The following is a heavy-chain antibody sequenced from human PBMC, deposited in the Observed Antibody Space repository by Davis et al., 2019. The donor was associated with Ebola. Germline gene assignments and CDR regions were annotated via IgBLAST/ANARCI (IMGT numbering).Heavy chain of an antibody. D-gene: IGHD3-3*01. CDR3: ARLSYYDFWSGHPDAFDI. CDR1: GGSFSGYY. V-gene: IGHV4-34*01. CDR2: INHSGST. J-gene: IGHJ3*02. Sequence: PSETLSLTCAVYGGSFSGYYWSWIRQPPGKGLEWIGEINHSGSTNYNPSLKSRVTISVDTSKNQFSLKLSSVTAADTAVYYCARLSYYDFWSGHPDAFDIWGQGTMVTVSS.